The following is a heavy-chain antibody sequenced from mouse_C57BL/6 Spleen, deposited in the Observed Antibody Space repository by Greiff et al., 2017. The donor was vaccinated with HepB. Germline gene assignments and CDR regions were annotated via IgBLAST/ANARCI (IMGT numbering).Heavy chain of an antibody. V-gene: IGHV1-55*01. CDR2: IYPGSGST. CDR3: ARWGVVATGYFDV. J-gene: IGHJ1*03. D-gene: IGHD1-1*01. CDR1: GYTFTSYW. Sequence: QVQLKQPGAELVKPGASVKMSCKASGYTFTSYWITWVKQRPGQGLEWIGDIYPGSGSTNYNEKFKSKATLTVDTSSSTAYMQLSSLTSEDSAVYYCARWGVVATGYFDVWGTGTTVTVSS.